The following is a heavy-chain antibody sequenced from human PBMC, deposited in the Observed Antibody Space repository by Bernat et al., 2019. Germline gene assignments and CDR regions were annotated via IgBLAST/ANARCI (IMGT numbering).Heavy chain of an antibody. V-gene: IGHV4-4*02. CDR1: GGSISSSNW. D-gene: IGHD3-3*01. Sequence: QVQLQESGPGLVKPSGTLSLTCAVSGGSISSSNWWSWVRQPPGKGLEWIGEIYHSGSTNYNPSLKSRVTISVDKSKNQFSLKLSYVTAADTAVYYCARESITIFGVVIYDAFDIWGQGTMVTVSS. CDR2: IYHSGST. CDR3: ARESITIFGVVIYDAFDI. J-gene: IGHJ3*02.